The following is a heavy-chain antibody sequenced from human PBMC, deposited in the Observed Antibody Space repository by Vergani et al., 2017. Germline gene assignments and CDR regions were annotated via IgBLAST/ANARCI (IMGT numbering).Heavy chain of an antibody. CDR1: GGTFSSYA. V-gene: IGHV1-69*12. D-gene: IGHD3-22*01. CDR2: IIPIFGTA. CDR3: ARSYYDSSGYYPFDY. J-gene: IGHJ4*02. Sequence: QVQLVQSGAEVKKPGSSVKVSCKASGGTFSSYATSWVRQAPGQGLEWMGGIIPIFGTANYAQKFQGRVTITADESTSTAYMELSSLRSEDTAVYYCARSYYDSSGYYPFDYWGQGTLVTVSS.